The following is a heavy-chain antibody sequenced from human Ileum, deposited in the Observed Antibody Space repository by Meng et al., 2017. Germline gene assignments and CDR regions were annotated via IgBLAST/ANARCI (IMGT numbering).Heavy chain of an antibody. Sequence: GGSLRPSCATSGFTFTNHAFHWVRQAPGKGLEWVAVISHTGSTIYYAASVKGRFTISRDNSKNTLYLQMNSLRTDDTAVYFCAREVGVRGFMDVWGQGTTVTVSS. D-gene: IGHD3-10*01. CDR2: ISHTGSTI. CDR3: AREVGVRGFMDV. V-gene: IGHV3-30*01. J-gene: IGHJ6*02. CDR1: GFTFTNHA.